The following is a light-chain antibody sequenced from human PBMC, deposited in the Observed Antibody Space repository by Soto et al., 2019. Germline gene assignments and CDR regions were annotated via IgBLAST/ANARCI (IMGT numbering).Light chain of an antibody. Sequence: EIVLTQPPATLSLSPGGRATLSCRASQNIGRDLVWYRQKPGQAPTLLIYDASKRATGIPARFSGGGSGTDFTLTVSSLEAEDFAVYYCHQRFTWPWTFGQGTKVDIK. CDR2: DAS. CDR3: HQRFTWPWT. V-gene: IGKV3-11*01. J-gene: IGKJ1*01. CDR1: QNIGRD.